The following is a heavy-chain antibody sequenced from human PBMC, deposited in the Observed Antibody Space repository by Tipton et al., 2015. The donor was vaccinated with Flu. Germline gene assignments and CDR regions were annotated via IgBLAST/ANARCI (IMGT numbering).Heavy chain of an antibody. CDR1: GGSFSGYY. D-gene: IGHD5-12*01. J-gene: IGHJ4*02. V-gene: IGHV4-34*01. CDR2: INHSGST. Sequence: TLSLTCAVYGGSFSGYYWTWIRQPSGKGLEWIGEINHSGSTNYNPSLKSRVTISVDTSKNQFSLKVTSLTAADTAVYYCARGSGYANAYLDYWGRGTLVTVSS. CDR3: ARGSGYANAYLDY.